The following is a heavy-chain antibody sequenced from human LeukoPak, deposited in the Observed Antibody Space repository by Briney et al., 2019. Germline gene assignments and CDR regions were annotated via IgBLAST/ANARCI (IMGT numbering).Heavy chain of an antibody. CDR2: ISYDGSNK. CDR1: GFTFSSYA. V-gene: IGHV3-30*04. D-gene: IGHD3-22*01. J-gene: IGHJ4*02. Sequence: PGRSLRLSCAASGFTFSSYAMHWVRQAPGKGLEWVAVISYDGSNKYYADSVKGRFTISRDNSKNTLYLQMNSLRAEDTAVYYRARVSAPYDSSGYYRYWGQGTLVTVSS. CDR3: ARVSAPYDSSGYYRY.